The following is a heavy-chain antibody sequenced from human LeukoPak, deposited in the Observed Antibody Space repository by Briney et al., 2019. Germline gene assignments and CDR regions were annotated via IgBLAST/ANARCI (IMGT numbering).Heavy chain of an antibody. CDR2: ISGSGGST. V-gene: IGHV3-23*01. J-gene: IGHJ4*02. Sequence: GGSLRLSCAASGFTFSSFAMSWVRQAPGKGLEWVSTISGSGGSTNFADSVKGRFTFSRDNSKNTLYLQMNSLRAEDTAVYYCAKDLPDYGDYIEGYWGQGTLVAVSS. CDR3: AKDLPDYGDYIEGY. CDR1: GFTFSSFA. D-gene: IGHD4-17*01.